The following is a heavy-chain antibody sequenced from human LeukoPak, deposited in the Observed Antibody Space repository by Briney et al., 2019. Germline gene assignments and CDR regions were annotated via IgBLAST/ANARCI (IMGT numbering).Heavy chain of an antibody. Sequence: GGSLRLSCAASGFTFSSYWMHWVRQAPGKGLVWVSRINSDESSTNYSDSVKGRITISRDNAKNTLYLQMNSLRAEDTALYYCARALGNAFDIWGHGTMVTVSS. CDR3: ARALGNAFDI. CDR1: GFTFSSYW. CDR2: INSDESST. V-gene: IGHV3-74*01. J-gene: IGHJ3*02. D-gene: IGHD7-27*01.